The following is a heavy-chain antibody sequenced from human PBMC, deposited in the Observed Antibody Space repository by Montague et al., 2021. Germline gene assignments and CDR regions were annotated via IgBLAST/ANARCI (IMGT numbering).Heavy chain of an antibody. D-gene: IGHD3-10*01. CDR2: MFCGGAT. CDR3: AKQDYFVSGTSYKGFDP. CDR1: SGSIFHAH. V-gene: IGHV4-59*08. J-gene: IGHJ5*02. Sequence: SETLSLTCTVSSGSIFHAHWSCVRQPPGKGLEWLGAMFCGGATSNNPSLKGRVIMSIDTSTNQFSLKLCFVTAADTAVYYCAKQDYFVSGTSYKGFDPWGQGILVTVSS.